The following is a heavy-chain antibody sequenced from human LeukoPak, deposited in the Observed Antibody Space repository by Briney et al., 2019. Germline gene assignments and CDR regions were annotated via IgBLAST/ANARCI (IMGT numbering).Heavy chain of an antibody. Sequence: SVKVSCKASGGTFSSYAISWVRQAPGQGLEWMGGIIPIFGTANYAQKFQGRVTITADKSTSTAYMELSSLRSEDTAVYYCARVGYCSSTSCQPGDYWGQGTLSPSPQ. CDR1: GGTFSSYA. D-gene: IGHD2-2*01. V-gene: IGHV1-69*06. CDR2: IIPIFGTA. CDR3: ARVGYCSSTSCQPGDY. J-gene: IGHJ4*02.